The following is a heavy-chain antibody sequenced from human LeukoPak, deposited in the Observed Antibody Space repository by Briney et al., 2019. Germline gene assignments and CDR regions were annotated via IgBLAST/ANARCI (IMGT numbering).Heavy chain of an antibody. J-gene: IGHJ5*02. CDR3: ARDRAHSGSYSNWFDP. CDR2: IYYSGST. D-gene: IGHD1-26*01. CDR1: GGSISSYY. V-gene: IGHV4-59*01. Sequence: SETLSLTCTVSGGSISSYYWSWIRQPPGKGLEWIGYIYYSGSTNYNPSLKRRVTISVDTSKNQFSLKLSSVTAADTAVYYCARDRAHSGSYSNWFDPWGQGTLVTVSS.